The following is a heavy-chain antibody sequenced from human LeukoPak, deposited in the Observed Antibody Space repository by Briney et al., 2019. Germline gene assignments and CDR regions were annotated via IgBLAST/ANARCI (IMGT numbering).Heavy chain of an antibody. J-gene: IGHJ6*03. D-gene: IGHD3-16*02. CDR3: ARTYRNYYYYYMDV. CDR1: GGSFSGYY. Sequence: SETLSLTCAVYGGSFSGYYWSWIRQPPGKGLEWIGEINHSGSTNYNPSLKSRVTISVDTSKNQFSLKLSSVTAADTAVYYCARTYRNYYYYYMDVWGKGTTVTVSS. V-gene: IGHV4-34*01. CDR2: INHSGST.